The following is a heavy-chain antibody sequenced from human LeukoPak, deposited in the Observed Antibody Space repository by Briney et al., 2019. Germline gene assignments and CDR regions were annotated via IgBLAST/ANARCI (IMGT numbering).Heavy chain of an antibody. Sequence: SQTLSLTCTVSGGSISSGGYYWSWLRQHPGKGLEWIGYIYYSGSTYYNPSLKSRVTISVDTSKNQFSLKLSSVTAADTAVYYCARIFSGSGSPLFPYFDYWGQGTLVTVSS. D-gene: IGHD3-10*01. J-gene: IGHJ4*02. CDR3: ARIFSGSGSPLFPYFDY. V-gene: IGHV4-31*03. CDR2: IYYSGST. CDR1: GGSISSGGYY.